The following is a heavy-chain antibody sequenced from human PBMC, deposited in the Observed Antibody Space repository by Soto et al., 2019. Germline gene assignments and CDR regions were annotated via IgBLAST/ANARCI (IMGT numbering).Heavy chain of an antibody. CDR1: GFTFSSYS. CDR2: IDKVGTDS. D-gene: IGHD3-10*01. Sequence: GGSLRLSCAASGFTFSSYSMNWVRQAPGKGLVWVSGIDKVGTDSTYADSVKGRFTSSRDNAKNTVYLQMNSLRVEDTAVYYCARGWFGPDVWGKGTTVTVSS. V-gene: IGHV3-74*01. J-gene: IGHJ6*04. CDR3: ARGWFGPDV.